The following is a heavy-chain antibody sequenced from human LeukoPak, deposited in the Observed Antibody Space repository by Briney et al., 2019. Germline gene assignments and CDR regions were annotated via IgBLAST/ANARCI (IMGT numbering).Heavy chain of an antibody. V-gene: IGHV3-7*01. CDR2: ISEDGSVK. D-gene: IGHD2-2*01. J-gene: IGHJ4*02. CDR1: GFSFTTYW. CDR3: VGEAPGY. Sequence: PGGSLRLSCAASGFSFTTYWMTWIRQAPEKGLEWVAHISEDGSVKYYIDSVKGRFTISRDNAKNSVYLQMNDLRVEDTAAYYCVGEAPGYWGQGALVTVSS.